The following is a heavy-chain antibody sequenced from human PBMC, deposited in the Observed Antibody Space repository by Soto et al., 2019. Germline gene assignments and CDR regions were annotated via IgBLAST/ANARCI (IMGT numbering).Heavy chain of an antibody. V-gene: IGHV3-30*18. J-gene: IGHJ3*01. Sequence: EGSLRLSCDASGFTLNLYGMHWVRQVPGKGLEWVAVISYDGSDKYYADSVRGRFTISRDNTKNTLWLQMNSLRGEDTAVYYCAKERRYSVDALDLWGQGTLVTDSS. CDR1: GFTLNLYG. D-gene: IGHD5-18*01. CDR3: AKERRYSVDALDL. CDR2: ISYDGSDK.